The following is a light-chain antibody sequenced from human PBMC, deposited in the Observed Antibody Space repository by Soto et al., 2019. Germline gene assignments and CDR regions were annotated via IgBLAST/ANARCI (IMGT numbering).Light chain of an antibody. CDR3: SSFAGSSTVV. J-gene: IGLJ2*01. V-gene: IGLV2-11*01. CDR2: DVN. CDR1: SSDVGGYDY. Sequence: QSALTQPRPVSGSPGQSVTISCTGTSSDVGGYDYVSWYQQHPGKAPKLMIYDVNKRPSGVPDRFSGSKSGNTASLTISGLQPEDEADYYCSSFAGSSTVVFGGGTKLTVL.